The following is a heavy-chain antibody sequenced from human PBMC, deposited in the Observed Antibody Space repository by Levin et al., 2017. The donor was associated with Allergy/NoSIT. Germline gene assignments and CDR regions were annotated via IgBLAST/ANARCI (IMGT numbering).Heavy chain of an antibody. J-gene: IGHJ6*02. D-gene: IGHD2-15*01. V-gene: IGHV4-59*01. CDR1: GGSISSYY. CDR3: ARDYSGGPFYYGMDV. Sequence: PSETLSLTCTVSGGSISSYYWSWIRQPPGKGLEWIGYIYYSGSTNYNPSLKSRVTISVDTSKNQFSLKLSSVTAADTAVYYCARDYSGGPFYYGMDVWGQGTTVTVSS. CDR2: IYYSGST.